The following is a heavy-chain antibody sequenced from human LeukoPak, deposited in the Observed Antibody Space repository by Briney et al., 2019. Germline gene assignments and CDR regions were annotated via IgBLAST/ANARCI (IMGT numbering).Heavy chain of an antibody. D-gene: IGHD2-2*01. V-gene: IGHV4-61*08. Sequence: PSETLSLTCIVSGGSISSGDYYWNWVRQPPGKGLEWIGYIYYSGSTNYNPSLKSRVTISVDTSKNQFSLKLSSVTAADTAVYYCSRERVCSSTSCYQADAFDIWGLGTMVTVSS. CDR3: SRERVCSSTSCYQADAFDI. CDR2: IYYSGST. CDR1: GGSISSGDYY. J-gene: IGHJ3*02.